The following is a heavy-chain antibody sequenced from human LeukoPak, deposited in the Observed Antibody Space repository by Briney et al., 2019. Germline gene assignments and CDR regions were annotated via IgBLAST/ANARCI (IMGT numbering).Heavy chain of an antibody. Sequence: SQTLSLTCAISGDSVSSNSAAWNWIRQSPSRGLEWLGRTYYRSKWYNDYAVSVKSRITINPDTSKNQFSLQLNSVTPEDTAVYYCARELTTDGSEDRPFDYWGQGTLVTVSS. V-gene: IGHV6-1*01. D-gene: IGHD3-10*01. CDR3: ARELTTDGSEDRPFDY. J-gene: IGHJ4*02. CDR2: TYYRSKWYN. CDR1: GDSVSSNSAA.